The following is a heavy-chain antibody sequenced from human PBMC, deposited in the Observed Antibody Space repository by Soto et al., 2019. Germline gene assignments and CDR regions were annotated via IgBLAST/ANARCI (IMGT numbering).Heavy chain of an antibody. CDR1: GASIRNYY. CDR3: ARTKVAARDYYYYMDV. Sequence: PSETLSLTCTVSGASIRNYYWSWIRQPPGKGLEWIGYMYYSGSTNYNPSLKRRVTISVDTSKSQFSLKLSSVTATDTAVYYCARTKVAARDYYYYMDVWGKGTTGSVSS. CDR2: MYYSGST. D-gene: IGHD6-6*01. V-gene: IGHV4-59*08. J-gene: IGHJ6*03.